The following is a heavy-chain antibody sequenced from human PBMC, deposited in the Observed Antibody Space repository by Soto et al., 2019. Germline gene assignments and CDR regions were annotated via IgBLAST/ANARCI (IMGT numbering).Heavy chain of an antibody. CDR1: GFTFSSYG. CDR2: ISYDGSNK. Sequence: GGSLRLSCAASGFTFSSYGMHWVRQAPGKGLEWVAVISYDGSNKYYADSVKGRFTISRDNSKNTLYLQMNSLRAEDTAVYYCAKDREGSKSASIAALVYYYGMDVWGQGTTVTVSS. CDR3: AKDREGSKSASIAALVYYYGMDV. J-gene: IGHJ6*02. D-gene: IGHD6-6*01. V-gene: IGHV3-30*18.